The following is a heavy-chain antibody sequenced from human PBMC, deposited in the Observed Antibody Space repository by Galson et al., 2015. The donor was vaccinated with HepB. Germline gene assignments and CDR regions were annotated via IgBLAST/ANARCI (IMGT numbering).Heavy chain of an antibody. CDR2: ISYDGDNK. CDR3: AKDPGRAGITSSKWFDP. D-gene: IGHD3-10*01. Sequence: SLRLSCAASGFDFSRSGMHWVRQAPGKGLEWVAVISYDGDNKEYAESVKGRFTISRDNFKNTLYLEMNNLRKADTAMYYCAKDPGRAGITSSKWFDPRGQGALVTVSA. J-gene: IGHJ5*02. CDR1: GFDFSRSG. V-gene: IGHV3-30*18.